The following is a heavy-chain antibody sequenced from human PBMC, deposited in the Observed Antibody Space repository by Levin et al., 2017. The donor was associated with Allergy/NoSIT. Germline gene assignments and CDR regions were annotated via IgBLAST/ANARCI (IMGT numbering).Heavy chain of an antibody. D-gene: IGHD2-2*01. J-gene: IGHJ4*02. Sequence: GGSLRLSCAACGFTFSDYWMYWVRQVPGKGLVWVSRITDDGSATSYAESVKGRFTMSRDNAKNTLYLQMNSLRAEDTAVYYCARDGRGGKSTRGTPDYWGQGTLVTVSS. CDR3: ARDGRGGKSTRGTPDY. V-gene: IGHV3-74*01. CDR2: ITDDGSAT. CDR1: GFTFSDYW.